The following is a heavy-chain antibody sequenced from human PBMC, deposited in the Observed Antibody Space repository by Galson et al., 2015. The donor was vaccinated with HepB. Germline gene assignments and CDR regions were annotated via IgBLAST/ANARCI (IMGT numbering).Heavy chain of an antibody. CDR2: ISSSSDTM. V-gene: IGHV3-48*02. J-gene: IGHJ4*02. CDR3: ARGGLLWTAPGTRLGY. Sequence: SLRLSCAASGFTFSTYSMNWVRQAPGKGLEWVSYISSSSDTMYYADSVKGRFTISRDNAKNSLFLQMNSLIDDDAAVYYCARGGLLWTAPGTRLGYWGQGTLVTVSS. D-gene: IGHD6-13*01. CDR1: GFTFSTYS.